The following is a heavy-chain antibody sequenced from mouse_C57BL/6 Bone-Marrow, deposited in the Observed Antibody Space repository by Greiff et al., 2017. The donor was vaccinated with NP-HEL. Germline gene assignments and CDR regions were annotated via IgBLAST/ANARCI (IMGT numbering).Heavy chain of an antibody. CDR1: GYAFTNYL. CDR3: ARRTTTVVFDY. D-gene: IGHD1-1*01. CDR2: INPGSGGT. V-gene: IGHV1-54*01. J-gene: IGHJ2*01. Sequence: VQLQQSGAELVRPGTSVKVSCKASGYAFTNYLIEWVKQRPGQGLEWIGVINPGSGGTNYNEKFKGKATLTADKSSSTAYMQRSSLTSEDSAVYFCARRTTTVVFDYWGQGTTLTVSS.